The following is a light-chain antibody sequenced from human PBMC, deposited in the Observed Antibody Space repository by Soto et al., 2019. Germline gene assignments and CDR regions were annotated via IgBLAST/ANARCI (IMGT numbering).Light chain of an antibody. CDR3: HQYGASPRT. V-gene: IGKV3-20*01. J-gene: IGKJ1*01. CDR1: QSVTSSY. CDR2: GAS. Sequence: EIVLTRSPDTLSLSPGERATLSCRASQSVTSSYLAWYQQKPGQAPRLLIFGASNRATGIPDRFSGSGSGTDFTLTINGLEPEDFAVYSCHQYGASPRTFGQGTKVEIK.